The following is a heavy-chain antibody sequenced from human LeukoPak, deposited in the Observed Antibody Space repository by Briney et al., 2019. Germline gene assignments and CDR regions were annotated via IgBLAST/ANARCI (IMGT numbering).Heavy chain of an antibody. V-gene: IGHV4-31*03. Sequence: PSETLSLTCTVSGGSISSGGYYWSWIRQHPGKGLEWIGYIYYSGSTYYNPSLKSRVTISVDTSKNQFSLKLSSVTAADTAVYYCARTSRYCSSTSCYTDHFDYWGQGTLVTVSS. CDR2: IYYSGST. CDR1: GGSISSGGYY. J-gene: IGHJ4*02. CDR3: ARTSRYCSSTSCYTDHFDY. D-gene: IGHD2-2*02.